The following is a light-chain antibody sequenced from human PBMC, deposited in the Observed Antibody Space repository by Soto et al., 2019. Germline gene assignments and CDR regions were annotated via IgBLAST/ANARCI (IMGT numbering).Light chain of an antibody. Sequence: EVVLTQPPVTLSLSPGERASLSCRASQFLSSYLAWYQQIPGQPPRLLIYDSTNRATGVSARFSGSGSGTEFTLTISSLQSEDFAVYYCQQYHYWWTFGQGTKVEIK. CDR2: DST. V-gene: IGKV3-15*01. CDR3: QQYHYWWT. CDR1: QFLSSY. J-gene: IGKJ1*01.